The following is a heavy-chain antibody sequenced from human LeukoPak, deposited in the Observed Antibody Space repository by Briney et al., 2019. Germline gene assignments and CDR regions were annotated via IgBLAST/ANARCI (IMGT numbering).Heavy chain of an antibody. J-gene: IGHJ4*02. Sequence: PGGPLRLSCAASGFTFSSYGMHWVRQAPGKGLEWVAFIRYDGSNKYYADSVKGRFTISRDNSKNTLYLQMNSLRAEDTAVYYCAGNEIDIVVVPAATHWGQGTLVTVSS. D-gene: IGHD2-2*01. CDR3: AGNEIDIVVVPAATH. V-gene: IGHV3-30*02. CDR1: GFTFSSYG. CDR2: IRYDGSNK.